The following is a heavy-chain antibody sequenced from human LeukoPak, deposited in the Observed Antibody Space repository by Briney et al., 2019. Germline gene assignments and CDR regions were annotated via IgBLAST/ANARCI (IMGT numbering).Heavy chain of an antibody. Sequence: PGGSLRLSCAASGFTFDDYGMSWVRQAPGKGLEWVSGINWNGGNTGYADSVKGRFTISRDNAKNSLYLQMNSLRAEDTALYHCARDWYHDILTGYYNYGMDVWGQGTTVTASS. V-gene: IGHV3-20*01. CDR3: ARDWYHDILTGYYNYGMDV. J-gene: IGHJ6*02. CDR1: GFTFDDYG. CDR2: INWNGGNT. D-gene: IGHD3-9*01.